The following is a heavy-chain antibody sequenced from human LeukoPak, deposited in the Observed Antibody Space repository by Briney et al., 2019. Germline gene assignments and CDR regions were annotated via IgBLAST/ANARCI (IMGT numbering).Heavy chain of an antibody. CDR3: ARGLHYSDSRSYPYYFDY. J-gene: IGHJ4*02. CDR1: GFTFSSYD. V-gene: IGHV3-48*03. CDR2: ISSSGSTV. Sequence: GGSLRLSCAASGFTFSSYDMSWVRQAPGKGLQWVSYISSSGSTVFYADSVKGRFTISRDNAGNSLYLQMNSLSAEDTALYYCARGLHYSDSRSYPYYFDYWGRGTLITVSS. D-gene: IGHD3-22*01.